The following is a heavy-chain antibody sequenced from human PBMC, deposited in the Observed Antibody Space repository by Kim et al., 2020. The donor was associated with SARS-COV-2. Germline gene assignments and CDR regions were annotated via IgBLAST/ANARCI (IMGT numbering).Heavy chain of an antibody. V-gene: IGHV4-59*01. D-gene: IGHD5-18*01. CDR2: YSGST. CDR3: AGVDTAR. J-gene: IGHJ4*02. Sequence: YSGSTNNNPSLKSRVTISVDTSKNQFSLKLSSVTAADTAVYYCAGVDTARWGQGTLVTVSS.